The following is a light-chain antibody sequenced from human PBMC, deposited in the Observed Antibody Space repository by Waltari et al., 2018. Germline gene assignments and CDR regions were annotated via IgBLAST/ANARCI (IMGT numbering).Light chain of an antibody. CDR2: DVT. CDR3: SSQTLDGVVL. J-gene: IGLJ2*01. V-gene: IGLV2-14*03. CDR1: GIGVGASDS. Sequence: QSALTQPASVSGSPGQSIPISCRGIGIGVGASDSVSWYQLHPGNAPQVIIYDVTNRAAGVSHRFSASKSANTASLTISGLQPEDEADYYCSSQTLDGVVLVGGGTKLTVL.